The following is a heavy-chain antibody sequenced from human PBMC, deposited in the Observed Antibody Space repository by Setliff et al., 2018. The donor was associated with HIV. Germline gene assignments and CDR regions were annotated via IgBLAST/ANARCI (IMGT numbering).Heavy chain of an antibody. J-gene: IGHJ6*04. Sequence: SETLSLTCAVYGGSFSGYSWTWIRQSPGKGLEWIGEMNHSEYYYNPTLKSRVTISMDTSKNQFSLELSPVTAADTALYYCARTITTFGVIGRGGRMDVWGKGTTVTVSS. D-gene: IGHD3-3*01. CDR1: GGSFSGYS. CDR3: ARTITTFGVIGRGGRMDV. CDR2: MNHSEY. V-gene: IGHV4-34*01.